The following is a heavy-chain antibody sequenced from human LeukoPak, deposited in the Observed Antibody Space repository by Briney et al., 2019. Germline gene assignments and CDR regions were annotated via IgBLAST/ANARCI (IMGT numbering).Heavy chain of an antibody. J-gene: IGHJ4*02. CDR1: GFTFSTYE. CDR3: ARDRAIGGIVDFDY. V-gene: IGHV3-48*03. Sequence: GGSLRLSCAASGFTFSTYEMNWVRQAPGKGLEWVSYISSSGSTIYYADSVKGRFTISRDNAKNSLYLQMNSLRAEDTAVYYCARDRAIGGIVDFDYWGQGTLVTVSS. D-gene: IGHD3-16*01. CDR2: ISSSGSTI.